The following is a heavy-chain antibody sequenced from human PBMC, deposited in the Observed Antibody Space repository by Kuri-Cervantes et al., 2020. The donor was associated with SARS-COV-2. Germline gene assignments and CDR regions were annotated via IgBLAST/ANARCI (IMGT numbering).Heavy chain of an antibody. CDR1: GFTFSSYS. Sequence: GESLKISCAASGFTFSSYSMNWVRQAPGKGLEWVSYISSSSSTIYYADSVKGRFTISRDNAKNSLYLQMNSLRAEDTAVYYCASPRYYDFWCGPAGVMDVWGQGTTVTVSS. CDR3: ASPRYYDFWCGPAGVMDV. CDR2: ISSSSSTI. J-gene: IGHJ6*02. V-gene: IGHV3-48*01. D-gene: IGHD3-3*01.